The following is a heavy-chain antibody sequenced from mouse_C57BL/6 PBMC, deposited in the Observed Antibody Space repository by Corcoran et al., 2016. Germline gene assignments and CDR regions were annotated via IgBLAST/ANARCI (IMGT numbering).Heavy chain of an antibody. CDR3: ARDSFYDGYYWFAY. Sequence: DVQLQESGPGLVKPSQSPSLTCSVTGYSITSGYYWNWIRQFPGNKLEWMGYISYDGSNNYNPSLKNRISITRDTSKNQFFLKLNSVTTEDTATYYCARDSFYDGYYWFAYWGQGTLVTVSA. V-gene: IGHV3-6*01. J-gene: IGHJ3*01. D-gene: IGHD2-3*01. CDR1: GYSITSGYY. CDR2: ISYDGSN.